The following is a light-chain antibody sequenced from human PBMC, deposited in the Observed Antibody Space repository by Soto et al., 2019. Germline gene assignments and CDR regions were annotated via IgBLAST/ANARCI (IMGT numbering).Light chain of an antibody. CDR3: QVWDSSTGV. V-gene: IGLV3-9*01. J-gene: IGLJ1*01. CDR2: NDS. Sequence: SYELTQPLSVSVALGQTARITCGGNNIGSKNVHWYQQKPGQAPVLVIYNDSNRPSGIPERFSGSNSGNTVTLTISRAQAGDEADYYCQVWDSSTGVFGTGTKLTVL. CDR1: NIGSKN.